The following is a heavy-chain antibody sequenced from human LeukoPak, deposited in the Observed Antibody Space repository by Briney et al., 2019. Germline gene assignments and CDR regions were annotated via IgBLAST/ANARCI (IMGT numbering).Heavy chain of an antibody. V-gene: IGHV4-39*07. CDR3: ARSLQKWELHPFDY. Sequence: SETLSLTCAVSGDSINTSPFYWGWIRQPPGKGLEWIVSLYYRGSTYYNPSLKTRVTISADTSKNHVSLNLNSVTAAAAAVYYCARSLQKWELHPFDYWGQGTLVTVSS. D-gene: IGHD1-26*01. CDR2: LYYRGST. J-gene: IGHJ4*02. CDR1: GDSINTSPFY.